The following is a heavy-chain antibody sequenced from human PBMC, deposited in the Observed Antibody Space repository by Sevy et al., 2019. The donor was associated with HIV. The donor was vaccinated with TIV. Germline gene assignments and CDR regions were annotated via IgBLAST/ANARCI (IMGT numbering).Heavy chain of an antibody. V-gene: IGHV4-61*01. CDR1: GVSVSSDTYY. D-gene: IGHD3-22*01. Sequence: SETLSLTCAVSGVSVSSDTYYWSWIRQPPGKGLEWIGYVYHTGSTNYSPSFKSRVTISVDTSKNQFSLRLFSVAAEDTAVYYCAREPYFFDKSGYYWDYWGQGALVTVSS. CDR3: AREPYFFDKSGYYWDY. J-gene: IGHJ4*02. CDR2: VYHTGST.